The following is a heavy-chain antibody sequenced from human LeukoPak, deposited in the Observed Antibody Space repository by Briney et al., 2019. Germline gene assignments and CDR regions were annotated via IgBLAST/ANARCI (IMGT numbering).Heavy chain of an antibody. Sequence: ASVKVSCKASGYTFTSYYMHWVRQAPGQGLEWVGIINPSGCSTRYAQKFQGRVTMTRDTSTSTVYMKLSSLRSEDTAVYYCARSVGGWYHSGQPTKWFDYWGQGTLVTVSS. CDR3: ARSVGGWYHSGQPTKWFDY. D-gene: IGHD6-19*01. CDR2: INPSGCST. CDR1: GYTFTSYY. V-gene: IGHV1-46*03. J-gene: IGHJ4*02.